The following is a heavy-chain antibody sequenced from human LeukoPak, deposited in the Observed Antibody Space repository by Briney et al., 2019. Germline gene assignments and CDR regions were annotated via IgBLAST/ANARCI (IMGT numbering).Heavy chain of an antibody. Sequence: SETLSLACTVSGGSISSYYWTWIRQPPGKGLEWIGCVYYSGSPNYNPSLKSRVTISVDTSKNQFSLKLSSVTAADTAVYYCARYHGSSSWYWYFDYWGQGTLVTVSS. J-gene: IGHJ4*02. CDR1: GGSISSYY. D-gene: IGHD6-13*01. V-gene: IGHV4-59*01. CDR3: ARYHGSSSWYWYFDY. CDR2: VYYSGSP.